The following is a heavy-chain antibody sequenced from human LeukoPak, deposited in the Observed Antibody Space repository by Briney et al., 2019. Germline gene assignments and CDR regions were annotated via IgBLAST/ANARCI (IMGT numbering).Heavy chain of an antibody. J-gene: IGHJ4*02. V-gene: IGHV4-59*01. D-gene: IGHD3-10*01. Sequence: SETLSLTCTVSGGSINNSYWSWIRQPPGKGLEWIGYIYHSGSTNYNPSLKSRVTMSVDTSRNQFSLKLSSVTAADTAVYYCARGMVRGVSVDYWGQGTLVTVSS. CDR3: ARGMVRGVSVDY. CDR1: GGSINNSY. CDR2: IYHSGST.